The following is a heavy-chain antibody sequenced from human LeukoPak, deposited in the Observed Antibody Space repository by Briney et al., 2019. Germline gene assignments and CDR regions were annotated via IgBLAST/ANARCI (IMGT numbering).Heavy chain of an antibody. CDR2: FDPEDVET. J-gene: IGHJ4*02. Sequence: ASVKVSCKVSGNTFTDLSMDWVRQAPGKGLEWMGGFDPEDVETIYAQKFQGRVTMTEDTSTATAYMELSSLRPDDTAVYYCATDFYRGRQFDYWGQGTLVTVSS. D-gene: IGHD2/OR15-2a*01. V-gene: IGHV1-24*01. CDR3: ATDFYRGRQFDY. CDR1: GNTFTDLS.